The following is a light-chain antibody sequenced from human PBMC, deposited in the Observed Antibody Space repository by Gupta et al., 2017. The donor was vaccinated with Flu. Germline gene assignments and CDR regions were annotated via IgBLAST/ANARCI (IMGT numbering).Light chain of an antibody. J-gene: IGKJ1*01. CDR1: QSGWYSSNNKNC. CDR3: QQDIGASWT. CDR2: WAS. V-gene: IGKV4-1*01. Sequence: SLGERATINCKSSQSGWYSSNNKNCLSWYQQKPGQPPKLLIYWASTRESGVPDRFSGSGSGTDFTLTISSLQAEDVAVYYCQQDIGASWTFGQGTKVEIK.